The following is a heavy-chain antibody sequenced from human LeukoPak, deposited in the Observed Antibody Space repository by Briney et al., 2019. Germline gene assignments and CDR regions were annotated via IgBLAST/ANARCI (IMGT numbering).Heavy chain of an antibody. CDR1: GGSISSGDYY. CDR3: ARSYWAARRLHDY. J-gene: IGHJ4*02. V-gene: IGHV4-61*02. Sequence: SETLSLTCTVSGGSISSGDYYWSWIRQPAGKGLEWIGRIYTSGSTNYNPSLKSRVTISVDTSKNQFSLKLSSVTAADTAVYYCARSYWAARRLHDYWGQGTLVTVSS. CDR2: IYTSGST. D-gene: IGHD6-6*01.